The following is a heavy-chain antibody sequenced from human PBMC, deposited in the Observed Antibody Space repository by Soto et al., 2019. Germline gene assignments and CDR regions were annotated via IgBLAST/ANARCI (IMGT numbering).Heavy chain of an antibody. J-gene: IGHJ4*02. CDR2: ISGSGDGT. CDR1: GFTFSSYA. V-gene: IGHV3-23*01. D-gene: IGHD6-13*01. CDR3: AKDEEGQQLAPGGRGDFDY. Sequence: GSLRLSCAASGFTFSSYAMSWVRQAPGKGLEWVSAISGSGDGTYYADSVKGRFTISRDNSKNTLYLQMNSLRAEDTAVYYCAKDEEGQQLAPGGRGDFDYWCPGILVTVSS.